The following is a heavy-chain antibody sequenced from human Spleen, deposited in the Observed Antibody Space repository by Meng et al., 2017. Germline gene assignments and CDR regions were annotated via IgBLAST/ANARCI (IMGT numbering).Heavy chain of an antibody. J-gene: IGHJ6*02. V-gene: IGHV1-69*05. CDR2: INIVFGTT. CDR3: ARGKQWNYAMDV. Sequence: SVKVSCKAPGGIFSNYVIGWVRQAPGQGLEWMGGINIVFGTTDYAQKFQGRVTMTTDTSTSTGYMELRSLTSDDTAVYFCARGKQWNYAMDVWGQGTTVTVSS. D-gene: IGHD6-19*01. CDR1: GGIFSNYV.